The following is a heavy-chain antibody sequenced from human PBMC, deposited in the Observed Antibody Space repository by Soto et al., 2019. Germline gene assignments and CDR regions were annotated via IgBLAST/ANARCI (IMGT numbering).Heavy chain of an antibody. CDR1: GGSISSYY. J-gene: IGHJ5*02. CDR2: IYYSGST. D-gene: IGHD2-2*01. V-gene: IGHV4-59*01. Sequence: SETLSLTCTVSGGSISSYYWSWIRRPPGKGLEWIGYIYYSGSTNYNPSLKSRVTISVDTSKNQFSLKLSSVTAADTAVYYCARGGRGIVVVPAGFDPWGQGTLVTVSS. CDR3: ARGGRGIVVVPAGFDP.